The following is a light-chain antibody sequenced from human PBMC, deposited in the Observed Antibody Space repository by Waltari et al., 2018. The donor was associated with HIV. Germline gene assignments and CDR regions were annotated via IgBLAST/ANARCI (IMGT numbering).Light chain of an antibody. J-gene: IGLJ1*01. CDR2: GVI. CDR1: SSDVGGYNF. Sequence: QSALTQPRSVSGSPGHSVTISCTGTSSDVGGYNFVSWYQQHPGKVPKLLVFGVIKRPSCVPDRFASSKSGNTASLTISGLQVEDEGDYYCCSYAGGSRVFGTGTKVTVL. V-gene: IGLV2-11*01. CDR3: CSYAGGSRV.